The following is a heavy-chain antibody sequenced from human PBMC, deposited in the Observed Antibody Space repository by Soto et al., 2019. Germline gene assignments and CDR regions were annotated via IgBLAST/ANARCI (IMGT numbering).Heavy chain of an antibody. V-gene: IGHV4-39*01. CDR1: GCSISSDSYY. CDR2: IYYSGFP. J-gene: IGHJ4*02. Sequence: QLQLRESGPGLVKPSETLSLTCSVYGCSISSDSYYCAWIRQTPGKGLEWIANIYYSGFPSYNPSLRSRVTISIDTSNNKFSLKLSSVTAADTAVYYCATDFGDYGFWGQGTLVTVSS. D-gene: IGHD4-17*01. CDR3: ATDFGDYGF.